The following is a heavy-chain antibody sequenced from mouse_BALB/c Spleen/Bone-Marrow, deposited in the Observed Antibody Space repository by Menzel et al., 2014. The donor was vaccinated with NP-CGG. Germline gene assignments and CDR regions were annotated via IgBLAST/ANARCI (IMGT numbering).Heavy chain of an antibody. D-gene: IGHD2-4*01. CDR2: ISGGGSYT. CDR3: ARHAYYDQTEVSFVY. V-gene: IGHV5-9-2*01. CDR1: GFTFNNYG. J-gene: IGHJ3*01. Sequence: EVKLVESGGGLVKSGRSLKLSCAASGFTFNNYGMSWVRQTPEKRLEWVATISGGGSYTFYPDSVKGRFTISRDNAKNDLYLQLSSLRSEDTALYYCARHAYYDQTEVSFVYWGQGTLVTVSA.